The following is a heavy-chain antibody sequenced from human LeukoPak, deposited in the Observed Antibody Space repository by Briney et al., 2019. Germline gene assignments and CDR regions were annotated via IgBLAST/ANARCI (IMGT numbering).Heavy chain of an antibody. J-gene: IGHJ5*02. D-gene: IGHD2-2*02. Sequence: GESLRISCKGSGYSFTSYWISWVRQMPGKGLEWMGRIDPSDSYTNYSPSFQGHVTISADKSISTAYLQWSSLKASDTAMYYCARRPFCSNTSCYTSWFDPWGQGTLVTVSS. CDR1: GYSFTSYW. V-gene: IGHV5-10-1*01. CDR3: ARRPFCSNTSCYTSWFDP. CDR2: IDPSDSYT.